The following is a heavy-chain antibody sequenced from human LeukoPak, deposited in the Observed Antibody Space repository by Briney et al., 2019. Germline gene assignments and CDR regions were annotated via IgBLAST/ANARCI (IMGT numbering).Heavy chain of an antibody. CDR3: ASEVEVVAAIVVY. J-gene: IGHJ4*02. CDR1: GYTFTSYA. Sequence: GASVKVSCKASGYTFTSYAVHWVRQAPGQRLEWMGWINAGNGNTKYSQKFQGRVTITRDTSASTAYMELSSLRSEDTAVYYCASEVEVVAAIVVYWGQGTLVTVSS. D-gene: IGHD2-15*01. V-gene: IGHV1-3*01. CDR2: INAGNGNT.